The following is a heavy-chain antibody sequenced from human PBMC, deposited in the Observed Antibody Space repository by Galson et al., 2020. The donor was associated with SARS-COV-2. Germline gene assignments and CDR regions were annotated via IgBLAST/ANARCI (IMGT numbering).Heavy chain of an antibody. CDR1: GGSISSDGYS. J-gene: IGHJ5*02. V-gene: IGHV4-30-2*01. CDR3: ARVSRYCTSTSCHGGGWFDP. Sequence: SETLSLTCAVSGGSISSDGYSWSWIRQPPGKGLEWIGYMYHRGYTYYNPSLKSRVTMSLDRSENQFSLEMNSVTAADTAVYYCARVSRYCTSTSCHGGGWFDPWGQGTQVTVSS. D-gene: IGHD2-2*01. CDR2: MYHRGYT.